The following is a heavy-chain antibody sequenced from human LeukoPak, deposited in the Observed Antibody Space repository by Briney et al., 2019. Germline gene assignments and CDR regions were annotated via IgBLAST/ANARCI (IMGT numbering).Heavy chain of an antibody. CDR3: ASPAHQWHWYYFDY. CDR2: ISGSGGST. J-gene: IGHJ4*02. CDR1: GFTFSSYA. V-gene: IGHV3-23*01. D-gene: IGHD6-19*01. Sequence: GGSLRLSCAASGFTFSSYAMSWVRQAPGKGLEWVSAISGSGGSTYYADSVKGRFTISRDNSKNTLYLQMNSLRVEDTAVYYCASPAHQWHWYYFDYWGQGTLVTVSS.